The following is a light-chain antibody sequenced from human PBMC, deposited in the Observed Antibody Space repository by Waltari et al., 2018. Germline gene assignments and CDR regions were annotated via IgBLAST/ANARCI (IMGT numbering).Light chain of an antibody. CDR3: ATWDDTLDGYV. CDR1: SSTIGTNS. CDR2: RSN. Sequence: QSVLTQPPSASGTPGQRVTISCSGSSSTIGTNSVNWYQQFPGQAPKLLMYRSNERPSGVPDRFSGSSSGPSASLAISGLQSEDEAEYYCATWDDTLDGYVFGAGTRLTVL. J-gene: IGLJ1*01. V-gene: IGLV1-44*01.